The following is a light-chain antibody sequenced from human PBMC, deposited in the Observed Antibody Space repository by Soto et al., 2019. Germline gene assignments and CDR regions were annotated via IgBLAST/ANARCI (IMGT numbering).Light chain of an antibody. CDR3: AAWDDSLNGYV. Sequence: QSVLTQPPSVSAAPGQKVTISCSGSSSNIGNNTVNWYQQLPGTAPKLLIYSNNQRPSGVPDRFSGSKSGTSASLAISGLQSEDEADYYCAAWDDSLNGYVFGTGTKVTVL. CDR2: SNN. J-gene: IGLJ1*01. V-gene: IGLV1-44*01. CDR1: SSNIGNNT.